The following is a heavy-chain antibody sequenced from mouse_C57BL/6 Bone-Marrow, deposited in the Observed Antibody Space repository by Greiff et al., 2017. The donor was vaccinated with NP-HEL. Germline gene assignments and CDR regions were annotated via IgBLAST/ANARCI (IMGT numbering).Heavy chain of an antibody. Sequence: EVQLQQSGPELVKPGASVKISCKASGYSFTGYYMNWVKQSPEKSLEWIGEINPSTGGTTYNQKFKAKATLTVDKSSSTAYMQLKSLTSEDSAVYYCASAVDDYDGDYAMDYWGQGTSVTVSS. D-gene: IGHD2-4*01. V-gene: IGHV1-42*01. CDR3: ASAVDDYDGDYAMDY. CDR2: INPSTGGT. CDR1: GYSFTGYY. J-gene: IGHJ4*01.